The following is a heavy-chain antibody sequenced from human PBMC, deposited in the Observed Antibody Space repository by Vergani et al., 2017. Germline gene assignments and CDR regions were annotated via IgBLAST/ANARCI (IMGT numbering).Heavy chain of an antibody. J-gene: IGHJ5*02. CDR1: GFTFSGYY. CDR2: IYHTGSA. CDR3: VRTVALWFGETKDGGWFDP. Sequence: QVQLVESGGGLVKPGGSLRLSCAASGFTFSGYYWGWIRQPPGRGLEWIGSIYHTGSAYYNPSLKSRVTVSVDTSMNQVSLKLNSVTAADTAVYYCVRTVALWFGETKDGGWFDPWGQGTLVTVTS. V-gene: IGHV4-38-2*01. D-gene: IGHD3-10*01.